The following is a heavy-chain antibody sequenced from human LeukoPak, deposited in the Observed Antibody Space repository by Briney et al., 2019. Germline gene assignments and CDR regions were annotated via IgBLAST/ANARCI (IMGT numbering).Heavy chain of an antibody. J-gene: IGHJ4*02. CDR1: GFTFDYSA. CDR3: VKGGFTYYDD. Sequence: GGSLRLSCAASGFTFDYSAMTWVRQAPEKGLEWVSTINTGDITFYANSVKGRFTISRDNSKNALFLQMNSLRAEDTAIYYCVKGGFTYYDDWGQGTLVAVSS. CDR2: INTGDIT. V-gene: IGHV3-23*01. D-gene: IGHD3-22*01.